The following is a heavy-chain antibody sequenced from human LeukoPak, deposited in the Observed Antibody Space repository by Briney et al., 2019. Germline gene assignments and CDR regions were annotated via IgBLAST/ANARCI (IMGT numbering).Heavy chain of an antibody. CDR2: IVSNGGST. CDR3: VKPSGYSGYGYFFDY. D-gene: IGHD5-12*01. Sequence: TGGSLRLSCSASGLTFSSSAMQWVRQAPGKGLEYVSAIVSNGGSTYYADSVKGRFTISRDNSKNTLYLQMSSLRAEDTAVYYCVKPSGYSGYGYFFDYWGQGTLVTVSS. J-gene: IGHJ4*02. V-gene: IGHV3-64D*06. CDR1: GLTFSSSA.